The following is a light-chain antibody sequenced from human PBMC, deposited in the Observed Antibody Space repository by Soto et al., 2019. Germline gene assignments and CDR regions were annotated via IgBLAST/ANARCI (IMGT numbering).Light chain of an antibody. CDR3: QQRSNWPPIT. CDR2: DAS. V-gene: IGKV3-11*01. CDR1: QSVSSY. Sequence: EIVLTQSPATLSLSPWEIATLSCRASQSVSSYLAWYQQKPGQAPRLLIYDASNRATGIPARFSGSGSGTDFTLTISSLEPEDFAVYYCQQRSNWPPITFGQGTRLEIK. J-gene: IGKJ5*01.